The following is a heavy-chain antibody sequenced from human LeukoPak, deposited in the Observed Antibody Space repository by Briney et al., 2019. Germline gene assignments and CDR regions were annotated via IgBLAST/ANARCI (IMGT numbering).Heavy chain of an antibody. Sequence: GGSLRLSCAGSGFTFSSYSMNWVRQAPGKGLEWVSYISSSSSTIYYADSVKGRFTISRDNAKNSLYLQMNSLRAEDTAVYYCAREYSSGWYGTHFDYWGQGTLVTVSS. CDR1: GFTFSSYS. D-gene: IGHD6-19*01. CDR2: ISSSSSTI. V-gene: IGHV3-48*01. CDR3: AREYSSGWYGTHFDY. J-gene: IGHJ4*02.